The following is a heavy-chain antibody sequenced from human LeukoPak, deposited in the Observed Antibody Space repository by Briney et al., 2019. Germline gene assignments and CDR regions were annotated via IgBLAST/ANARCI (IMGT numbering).Heavy chain of an antibody. CDR2: ISAYNGNT. V-gene: IGHV1-18*01. D-gene: IGHD6-19*01. CDR3: ARGRLQGAVAADDAFDI. Sequence: ASVKVSCKASGYTFTSYGISWVRQAPGQGLEWMGWISAYNGNTNYAQKLQGRVTMTTDTSTSTAYMELRSLRSDDTAVYYCARGRLQGAVAADDAFDIWGQGTMVTVSS. CDR1: GYTFTSYG. J-gene: IGHJ3*02.